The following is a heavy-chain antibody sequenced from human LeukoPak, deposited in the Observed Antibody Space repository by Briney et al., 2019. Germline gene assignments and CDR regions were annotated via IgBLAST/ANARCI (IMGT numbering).Heavy chain of an antibody. CDR1: GFTFSSYS. V-gene: IGHV3-21*01. J-gene: IGHJ6*04. CDR2: ISSSSNYI. D-gene: IGHD6-13*01. CDR3: GRDLYSSSWGYYYGMDV. Sequence: PGESLRLSCAASGFTFSSYSMNWVRQAPGKGLEWVSSISSSSNYIYYADSLKGRFTISRDNAKNSLYLQMNSLRAEDTAVYYCGRDLYSSSWGYYYGMDVWGKGTTVTVSS.